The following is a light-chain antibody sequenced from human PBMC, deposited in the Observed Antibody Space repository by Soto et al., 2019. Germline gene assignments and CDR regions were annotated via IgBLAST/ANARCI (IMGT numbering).Light chain of an antibody. Sequence: EIVLTQSPATLSLSPGERATLSCRASQSVSSYLAWYQQKPGQAPRLLIYDASNRATGIPARFSGSGSGTDFTLTSSSLEPEDFAVFYCQPRSLWPFTFGPGTKVDLK. J-gene: IGKJ3*01. CDR2: DAS. CDR3: QPRSLWPFT. V-gene: IGKV3-11*01. CDR1: QSVSSY.